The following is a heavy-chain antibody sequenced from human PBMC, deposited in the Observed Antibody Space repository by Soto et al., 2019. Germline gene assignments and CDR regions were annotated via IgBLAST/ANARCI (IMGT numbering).Heavy chain of an antibody. V-gene: IGHV1-2*04. J-gene: IGHJ6*03. CDR3: ARSPPTSTGAYYYYYMDV. CDR2: INPNSGGT. CDR1: GYTFTGYY. Sequence: QVQLVQSGAEVKKPGASVKVSCKASGYTFTGYYMHWVRQAPGQGLEWMGWINPNSGGTNYAQKFQGWATMTRDTVISTAYMGLRRLRSDDTAVYYCARSPPTSTGAYYYYYMDVWGKGTTVTVSS. D-gene: IGHD2-8*02.